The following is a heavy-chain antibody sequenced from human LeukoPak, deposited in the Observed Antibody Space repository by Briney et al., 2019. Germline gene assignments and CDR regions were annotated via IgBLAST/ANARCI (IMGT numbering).Heavy chain of an antibody. D-gene: IGHD5-24*01. CDR3: ARHGRPLGYYMDV. V-gene: IGHV4-34*01. J-gene: IGHJ6*03. CDR1: GGSFSGYY. Sequence: PSETLSLTCAVYGGSFSGYYWSWIRQPPGKGLEWIGEINHSGSTNYNPSLKSRVTISVDTSKNQFSLKLSSVTAADTAVYYCARHGRPLGYYMDVWGKGTTVTVSS. CDR2: INHSGST.